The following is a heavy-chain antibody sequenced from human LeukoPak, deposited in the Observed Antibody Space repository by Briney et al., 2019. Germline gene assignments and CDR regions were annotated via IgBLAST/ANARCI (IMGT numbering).Heavy chain of an antibody. CDR1: GYTLTELS. J-gene: IGHJ4*02. V-gene: IGHV1-24*01. D-gene: IGHD6-13*01. CDR3: ATDPSLAAAGNY. Sequence: ASVMVSCKVSGYTLTELSMHWVRQAPGKGLEWMGGFDPEDGETIYAQKFQGRVTMTEDTSTDTAYMELSSLRSEDTAVYYCATDPSLAAAGNYWGQGTLVTVSS. CDR2: FDPEDGET.